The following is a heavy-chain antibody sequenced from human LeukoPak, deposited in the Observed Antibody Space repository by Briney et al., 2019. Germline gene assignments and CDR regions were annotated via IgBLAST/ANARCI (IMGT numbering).Heavy chain of an antibody. CDR2: ISSSSSYI. CDR1: GFTFSSYS. V-gene: IGHV3-21*01. D-gene: IGHD6-19*01. J-gene: IGHJ4*02. Sequence: GGSLRLSCAASGFTFSSYSMNWVRQAPGKGPEWVSSISSSSSYIYYADSVKGRFTISRDNAKNSLYLQMNSLRAEDTAVYYCARVGYSSGWYGDYWGQGTLVTVSS. CDR3: ARVGYSSGWYGDY.